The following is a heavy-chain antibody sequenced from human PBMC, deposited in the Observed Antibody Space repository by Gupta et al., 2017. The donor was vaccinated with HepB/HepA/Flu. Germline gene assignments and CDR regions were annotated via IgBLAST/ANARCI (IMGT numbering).Heavy chain of an antibody. J-gene: IGHJ4*02. D-gene: IGHD3-22*01. CDR2: IYTDGRT. CDR1: GFTVSSNY. Sequence: EVQVVESGGGLVQPGGSLRLSCAASGFTVSSNYMSWVRQAPGKGLEWVSVIYTDGRTYYADSVKGRFTISTDNSKNTLYLQMNKLRAEDTAVYYCARDRGGDSSGFFDYWGQGTLVTVSS. CDR3: ARDRGGDSSGFFDY. V-gene: IGHV3-66*01.